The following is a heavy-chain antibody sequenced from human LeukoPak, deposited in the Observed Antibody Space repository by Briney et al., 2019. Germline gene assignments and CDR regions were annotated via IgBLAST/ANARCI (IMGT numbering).Heavy chain of an antibody. CDR3: ARERLVGATNYFDY. Sequence: GASVKVSCKASGYTFTGYYMHWVRQAPGQGLEWMGWINPNSGGTNYAQKFQGRVTMTRDTSISTAYMELSRLRSDDTAVYYCARERLVGATNYFDYWGQGTLVTVSS. V-gene: IGHV1-2*02. D-gene: IGHD1-26*01. CDR2: INPNSGGT. J-gene: IGHJ4*02. CDR1: GYTFTGYY.